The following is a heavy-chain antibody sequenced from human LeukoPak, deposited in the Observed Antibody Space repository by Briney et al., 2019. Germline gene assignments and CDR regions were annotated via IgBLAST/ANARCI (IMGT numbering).Heavy chain of an antibody. Sequence: QTGGSLRLSCAASGFTFSSYAMSWVRQAPGKGLEWVSAISGSGGSTYYAGSVKGRFTISRDNAKSSLFLQMNSLRVEDTAVYYCARGPTPSYYYGSGSYYSLDFWGQGXLXTVSS. J-gene: IGHJ4*02. CDR1: GFTFSSYA. CDR3: ARGPTPSYYYGSGSYYSLDF. V-gene: IGHV3-23*01. D-gene: IGHD3-10*01. CDR2: ISGSGGST.